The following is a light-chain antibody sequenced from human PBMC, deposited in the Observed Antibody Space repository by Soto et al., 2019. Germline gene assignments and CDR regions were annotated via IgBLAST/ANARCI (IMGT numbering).Light chain of an antibody. Sequence: DIQLTQSPSFLSASVGDRVTITCRASQGISGYLAWYQQKPGKAPNLLIYGAYILHSGVPSRFSGSGSGAEFTLTISSLQPEDFATYYCQQRNSYSLTFGGGTKVEIK. CDR3: QQRNSYSLT. CDR1: QGISGY. J-gene: IGKJ4*01. V-gene: IGKV1-9*01. CDR2: GAY.